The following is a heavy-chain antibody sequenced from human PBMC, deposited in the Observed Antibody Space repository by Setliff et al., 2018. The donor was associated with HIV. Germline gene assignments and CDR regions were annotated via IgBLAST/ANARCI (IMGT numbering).Heavy chain of an antibody. D-gene: IGHD5-12*01. V-gene: IGHV1-69*13. Sequence: SVKVSCKASGGSFKTYAINWVRQAPGQGLEWMGGIVPIFGTATYAQKFQGRVTITADESTNTAYMELRSLRSDDTAVYYCARAREMATINYYYNYLDVWGKGTTVTVSS. CDR1: GGSFKTYA. CDR3: ARAREMATINYYYNYLDV. CDR2: IVPIFGTA. J-gene: IGHJ6*03.